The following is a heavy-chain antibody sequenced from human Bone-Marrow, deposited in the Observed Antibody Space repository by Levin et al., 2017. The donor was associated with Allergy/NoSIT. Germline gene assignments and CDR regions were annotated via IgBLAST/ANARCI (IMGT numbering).Heavy chain of an antibody. V-gene: IGHV4-34*01. CDR1: GGSFNNYY. Sequence: KASETLSLTCAVYGGSFNNYYWAWIRQSPGKGLEWIGEISPSGSTNYNPSLKSRVTMSLDTSKNHFSLNLISVTAADSAVYYCARTPLTGNYGDWFDPWGQGTQVIVSS. CDR3: ARTPLTGNYGDWFDP. D-gene: IGHD3-9*01. CDR2: ISPSGST. J-gene: IGHJ5*02.